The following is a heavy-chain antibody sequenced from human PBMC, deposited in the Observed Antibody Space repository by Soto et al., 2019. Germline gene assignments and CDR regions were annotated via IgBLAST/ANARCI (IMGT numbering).Heavy chain of an antibody. CDR2: IIPIFCTA. V-gene: IGHV1-69*13. J-gene: IGHJ4*02. CDR3: AREQSVGSGSYSLYYCDY. Sequence: AAVTGSCTDSPGTLSIYAISWVRPAPGQGLEWMGGIIPIFCTANYAQKFQGRVTITADESTSTAYMELSSLRSEDTAVYYWAREQSVGSGSYSLYYCDYWGQGTLFTVS. CDR1: PGTLSIYA. D-gene: IGHD3-10*01.